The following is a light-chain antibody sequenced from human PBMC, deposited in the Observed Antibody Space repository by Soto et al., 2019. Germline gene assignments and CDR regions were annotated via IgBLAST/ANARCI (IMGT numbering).Light chain of an antibody. Sequence: QSVLTQPPSASGSPGQSVTISCTGTSSDVGLFDYVSWYKQHPGNAPQILIYEVSKRPSGVPDRFSGSKSGNTASLTVSGLQAEDEADYYCATWDDSLDGGVVFGGGTQLTVL. V-gene: IGLV2-8*01. J-gene: IGLJ3*02. CDR3: ATWDDSLDGGVV. CDR2: EVS. CDR1: SSDVGLFDY.